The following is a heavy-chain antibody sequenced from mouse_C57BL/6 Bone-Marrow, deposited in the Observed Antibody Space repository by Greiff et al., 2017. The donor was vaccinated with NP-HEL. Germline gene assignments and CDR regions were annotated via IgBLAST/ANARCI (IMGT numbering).Heavy chain of an antibody. V-gene: IGHV5-6*01. Sequence: EVQRVESGGDLVKPGGSLKLSCAASGFTFSSYGMSWVRQTPDKRLEWVATISSGGSYTYYPDSVKGRFTISRDNAKNTLYLQMSSLKSEDTAMYYCARHYYGSPVAYWGQGTLVTVSA. D-gene: IGHD1-1*01. CDR2: ISSGGSYT. CDR1: GFTFSSYG. J-gene: IGHJ3*01. CDR3: ARHYYGSPVAY.